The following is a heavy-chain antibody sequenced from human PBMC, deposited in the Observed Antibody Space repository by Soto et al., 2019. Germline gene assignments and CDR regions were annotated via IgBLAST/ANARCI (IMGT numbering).Heavy chain of an antibody. CDR3: ARENLRGDIYYYYYGMDV. CDR2: IKQDGSEK. D-gene: IGHD3-10*01. J-gene: IGHJ6*02. V-gene: IGHV3-7*01. Sequence: GGSLRLSCAASGFTFSSYWMSWVRQAPGKGLEWVANIKQDGSEKYYVDSVKGRFTISRDNAKNSLYLQMNSLRAEDTAVYYCARENLRGDIYYYYYGMDVWGQGTTVTVSS. CDR1: GFTFSSYW.